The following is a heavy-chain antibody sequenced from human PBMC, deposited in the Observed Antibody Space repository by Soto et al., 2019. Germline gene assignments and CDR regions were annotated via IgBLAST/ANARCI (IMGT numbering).Heavy chain of an antibody. J-gene: IGHJ4*02. CDR3: ARDPWRYGYFDY. CDR2: ISYDGSNK. Sequence: PGGSLRLSCAASGFTFSSYAMHWVRQALGKGLEWVAVISYDGSNKYYADSVKGRFTISRDNSKNTLYLQMNSLRAEDTAVYYCARDPWRYGYFDYWGKGTLVTVSS. CDR1: GFTFSSYA. D-gene: IGHD3-16*02. V-gene: IGHV3-30-3*01.